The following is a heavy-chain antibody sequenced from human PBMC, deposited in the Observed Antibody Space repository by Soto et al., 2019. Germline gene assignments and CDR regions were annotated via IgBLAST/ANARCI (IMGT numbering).Heavy chain of an antibody. J-gene: IGHJ4*02. CDR3: AKGVSQYTPLALFDY. Sequence: GGSLRLSCAASGFTFSSYAMSWVRQAPGKGLEWVSTISGSDGRTYSTDSVKGRFTISRDNSRNTAYLQMNSLRVEDTAVYYCAKGVSQYTPLALFDYWGRGTLVTVAS. CDR2: ISGSDGRT. D-gene: IGHD5-18*01. CDR1: GFTFSSYA. V-gene: IGHV3-23*01.